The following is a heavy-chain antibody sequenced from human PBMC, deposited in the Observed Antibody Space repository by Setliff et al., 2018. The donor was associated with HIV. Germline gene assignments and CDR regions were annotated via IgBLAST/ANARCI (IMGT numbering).Heavy chain of an antibody. CDR3: ATGITMAPDY. CDR2: INHSGST. J-gene: IGHJ4*02. V-gene: IGHV4-34*01. Sequence: PSETLSLTCAVYGESFSAYFWSWIRQPPGKGLEWIGEINHSGSTNYNPSLKSRVSISVATSKNQFSLKLTSVTAADTAVYYCATGITMAPDYWGQGSLVTVSS. D-gene: IGHD1-20*01. CDR1: GESFSAYF.